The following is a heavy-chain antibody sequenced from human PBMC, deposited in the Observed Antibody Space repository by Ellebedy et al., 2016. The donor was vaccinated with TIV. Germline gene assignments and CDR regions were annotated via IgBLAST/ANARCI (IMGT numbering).Heavy chain of an antibody. CDR3: ARGSTVTTDGWFAP. V-gene: IGHV3-21*06. CDR1: EFAFDSYG. Sequence: PGGSLRLSCAASEFAFDSYGMSWVRQAPGKGLEWVSSISASGYYIYYADSMKGRFTISRDNAKNSRSLQMNSLRAEDTAVYYCARGSTVTTDGWFAPWGQGTLVTVSS. CDR2: ISASGYYI. D-gene: IGHD4-17*01. J-gene: IGHJ5*02.